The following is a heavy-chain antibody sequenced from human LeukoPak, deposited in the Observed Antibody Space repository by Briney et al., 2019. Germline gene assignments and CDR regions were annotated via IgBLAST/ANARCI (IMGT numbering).Heavy chain of an antibody. J-gene: IGHJ3*02. CDR3: GRYMVRRVPRQYDAFDI. CDR1: GGSITNYN. D-gene: IGHD3-10*01. Sequence: SETLSLTCTVSGGSITNYNWSSIRQPPGKGLEWSGQIYYTGSTNYNPSLKSRVTISVDTSKNQFSLRLSSVTAADTAVYYCGRYMVRRVPRQYDAFDIWRQGTMVTVSS. CDR2: IYYTGST. V-gene: IGHV4-59*08.